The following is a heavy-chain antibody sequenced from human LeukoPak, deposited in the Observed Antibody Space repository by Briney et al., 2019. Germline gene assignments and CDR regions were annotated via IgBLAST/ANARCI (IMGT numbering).Heavy chain of an antibody. CDR3: AKALGSICGGDCYSRLIDY. J-gene: IGHJ4*02. V-gene: IGHV3-23*01. D-gene: IGHD2-21*02. Sequence: GGSLRLSCAASGFTFSSFAMTWVRQAPGKGLEWVSTVSGSAGRTDYADSVKGRFTISRDNLKNTLYLQMNGLRAEDTAIYYCAKALGSICGGDCYSRLIDYWGQGTLVTVSS. CDR1: GFTFSSFA. CDR2: VSGSAGRT.